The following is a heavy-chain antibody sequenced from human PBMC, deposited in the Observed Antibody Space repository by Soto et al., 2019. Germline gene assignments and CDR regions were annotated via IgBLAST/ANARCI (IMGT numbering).Heavy chain of an antibody. Sequence: QVQLVQSGAEVKKPGASVKVSCKASGYTFTSYYMHWVRQAPGQGLEWMGIINPSGGSTSYAQKFQGRVTMTRDTSTSTVYMELSSLRSEATAVYYCATTWVLYSTYYYYMDVWGKGTTVTVSS. D-gene: IGHD6-13*01. CDR1: GYTFTSYY. J-gene: IGHJ6*03. V-gene: IGHV1-46*03. CDR3: ATTWVLYSTYYYYMDV. CDR2: INPSGGST.